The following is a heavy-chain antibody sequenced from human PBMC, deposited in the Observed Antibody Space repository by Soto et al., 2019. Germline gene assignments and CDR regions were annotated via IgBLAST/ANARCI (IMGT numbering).Heavy chain of an antibody. CDR3: ARPYTVAGSSYWCFDL. Sequence: EVQLVESGGGLVQPGGSLSLSCAASGFTFGPYWMTWVRQAPGKGLEWVAKIKPDGSEKYYVDSVKGRFTISRDNTKTSLYLQMNSLRAEDTAVYYCARPYTVAGSSYWCFDLWGRGTLVTVSS. CDR1: GFTFGPYW. J-gene: IGHJ2*01. CDR2: IKPDGSEK. V-gene: IGHV3-7*01. D-gene: IGHD3-16*01.